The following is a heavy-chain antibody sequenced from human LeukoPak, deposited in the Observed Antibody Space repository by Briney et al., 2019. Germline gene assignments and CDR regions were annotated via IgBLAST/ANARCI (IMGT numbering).Heavy chain of an antibody. CDR1: GGSFSGYY. J-gene: IGHJ4*02. CDR3: ARRDFWSGYYNY. CDR2: INHSGST. Sequence: SETLSLTCAVYGGSFSGYYWSWVRQPPGKGLEWIGEINHSGSTNYNPSLKSRVTISGDTPKNQFSLKLSSVTAADTAVYYCARRDFWSGYYNYWGQGTLVTVPS. D-gene: IGHD3-3*01. V-gene: IGHV4-34*01.